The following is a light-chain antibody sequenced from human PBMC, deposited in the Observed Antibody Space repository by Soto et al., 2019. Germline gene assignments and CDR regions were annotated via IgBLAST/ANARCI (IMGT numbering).Light chain of an antibody. CDR3: SSYTSSSTPVV. V-gene: IGLV2-14*01. CDR1: SSDVGGYNY. J-gene: IGLJ1*01. CDR2: EVS. Sequence: QSALTQPASVSGSPGQSITISCTGTSSDVGGYNYVSWYQQHPGKAPKLIIYEVSNRPSGVSNRFSGYKSGNTASLTISGLQAEDEADYYCSSYTSSSTPVVFGTGTKVTVL.